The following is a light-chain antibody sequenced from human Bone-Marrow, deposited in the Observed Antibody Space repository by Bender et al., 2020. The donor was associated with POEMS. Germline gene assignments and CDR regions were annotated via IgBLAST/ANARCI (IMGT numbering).Light chain of an antibody. Sequence: QSALTQPASVSGSPGQSITISCTGASSDVGAYNLVSWYQQHPGEAPQLMIFDVNRRPSGVSNRFSGSKSGNTASLTISGLQAEDEADYYCSSYTSSSTQVFGGGTKLTVL. V-gene: IGLV2-14*02. CDR2: DVN. CDR3: SSYTSSSTQV. J-gene: IGLJ3*02. CDR1: SSDVGAYNL.